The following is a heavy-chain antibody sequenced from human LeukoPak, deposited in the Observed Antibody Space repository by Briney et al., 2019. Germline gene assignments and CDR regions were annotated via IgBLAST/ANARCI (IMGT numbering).Heavy chain of an antibody. D-gene: IGHD3-22*01. CDR2: IYYSGSA. V-gene: IGHV4-59*01. Sequence: SETLSLTCTVSGGSISSYYWSWIRQPPGKGLEWIGYIYYSGSANYHPSLKSRVTISVDTSKNRFSLRLSSVTAADTAVYYCARVGTSMIVVSDAFDIWGQGTMVTVSS. CDR3: ARVGTSMIVVSDAFDI. CDR1: GGSISSYY. J-gene: IGHJ3*02.